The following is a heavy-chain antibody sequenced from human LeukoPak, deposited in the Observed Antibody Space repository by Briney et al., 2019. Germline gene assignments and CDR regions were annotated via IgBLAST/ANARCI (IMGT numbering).Heavy chain of an antibody. D-gene: IGHD3-9*01. Sequence: SETLSLTCTVSGGSISSGGYYWSWIRQHPGKGLEWFGYIYYSGSNYYNPSIKSRVSISVDTSKNQFSLQLSSVTAADTAVYYCARMLRYFDWSGSYWGQGTLVTVSS. V-gene: IGHV4-31*03. J-gene: IGHJ4*02. CDR3: ARMLRYFDWSGSY. CDR2: IYYSGSN. CDR1: GGSISSGGYY.